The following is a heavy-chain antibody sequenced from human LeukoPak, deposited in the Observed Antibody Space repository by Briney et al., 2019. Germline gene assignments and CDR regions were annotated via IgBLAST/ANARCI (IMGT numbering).Heavy chain of an antibody. V-gene: IGHV4-39*07. CDR3: ARDDDSSVYYYGMDV. Sequence: SETLSLTCTVSGGSISSSSYYWGWIRQPPGKGLEWIGSIYYSGSTYYNPSLKSRVTISVDTSKNQFSLKLSSVTAADTAVYYCARDDDSSVYYYGMDVWGQGTTVTVSS. J-gene: IGHJ6*02. D-gene: IGHD6-19*01. CDR2: IYYSGST. CDR1: GGSISSSSYY.